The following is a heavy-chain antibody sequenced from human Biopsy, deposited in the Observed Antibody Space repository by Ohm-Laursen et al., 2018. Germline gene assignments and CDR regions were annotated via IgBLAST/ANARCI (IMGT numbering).Heavy chain of an antibody. V-gene: IGHV1-69*04. D-gene: IGHD3-3*01. CDR2: IVPILGHL. J-gene: IGHJ4*02. CDR3: AADADGYYTEFDY. Sequence: SVNASCKASGGPSSNYAFSWVRQAPGQGLEWVGRIVPILGHLNYAQRVQGRVSITADKSTTYVYMELSRLTSGDTAVYYCAADADGYYTEFDYWGPGTLVTVSS. CDR1: GGPSSNYA.